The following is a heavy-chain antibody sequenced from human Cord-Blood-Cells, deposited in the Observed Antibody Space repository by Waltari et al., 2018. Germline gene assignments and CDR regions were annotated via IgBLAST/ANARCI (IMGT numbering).Heavy chain of an antibody. J-gene: IGHJ6*02. Sequence: EVQLVESGGGLIQPGGSLRLSCAASGFTVSSNYISWVRPAPGKGLEWVSVIYSGGSTYYADSVKGRFTISRDNSKNTLYLQMNSLRAEDTAVYYCARSYSNYYYYGMDVWGQGTTVTVSS. CDR3: ARSYSNYYYYGMDV. CDR2: IYSGGST. CDR1: GFTVSSNY. V-gene: IGHV3-53*01. D-gene: IGHD4-4*01.